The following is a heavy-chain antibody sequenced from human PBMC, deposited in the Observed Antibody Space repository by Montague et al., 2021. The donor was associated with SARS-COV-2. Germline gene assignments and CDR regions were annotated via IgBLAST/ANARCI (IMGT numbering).Heavy chain of an antibody. Sequence: SETLSLTCTVSGGSITNFFWNWIRQPPGKGLEWLGYIHSSGSTYYNPSLKSRVTISVDTSKNQFSLKLSSVTAADTAVYYCARRVTGTTVHYYYYGMDVWGQGTTVTVSS. CDR3: ARRVTGTTVHYYYYGMDV. CDR2: IHSSGST. V-gene: IGHV4-4*08. J-gene: IGHJ6*02. D-gene: IGHD1-20*01. CDR1: GGSITNFF.